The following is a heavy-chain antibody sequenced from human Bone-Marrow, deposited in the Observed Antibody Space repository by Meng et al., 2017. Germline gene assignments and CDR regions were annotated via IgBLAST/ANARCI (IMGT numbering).Heavy chain of an antibody. Sequence: GESLKISFAAPGFTFSSYWMSWVRQAPGKGLEWVANIKQDGSEKYYVDSVKGRFTISRDNAKNSLYLQMNSLRAEDTAVYYCARDSYYYGSDSRWFDPWGQGTLVTVSS. CDR1: GFTFSSYW. CDR3: ARDSYYYGSDSRWFDP. V-gene: IGHV3-7*01. D-gene: IGHD3-10*01. J-gene: IGHJ5*02. CDR2: IKQDGSEK.